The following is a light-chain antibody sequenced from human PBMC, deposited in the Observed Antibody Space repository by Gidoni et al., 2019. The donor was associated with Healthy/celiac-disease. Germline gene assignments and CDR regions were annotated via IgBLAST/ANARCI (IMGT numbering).Light chain of an antibody. J-gene: IGKJ1*01. CDR2: GAS. Sequence: EIVMTQSPATLSVSPGERATLSCRASTSVSSHLAWDLQKPGLAPRLLIYGASTMATGIPARFSGSGSGTECTLTISSLQSEDLAVYSCQPYNNWPRTFGQGTKVEIK. CDR1: TSVSSH. V-gene: IGKV3-15*01. CDR3: QPYNNWPRT.